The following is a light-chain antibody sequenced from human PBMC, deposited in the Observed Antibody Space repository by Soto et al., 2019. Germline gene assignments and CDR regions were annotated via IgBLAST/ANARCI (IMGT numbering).Light chain of an antibody. CDR3: NSYTSSSSYV. V-gene: IGLV2-14*01. CDR2: TVN. J-gene: IGLJ1*01. CDR1: SSDVGGYKY. Sequence: QSALTQPASVSVSPGQSITISCTGTSSDVGGYKYVSWYQQHPGKAPKLLIYTVNNRPSGVSNRFSGSKSGNTASLTISGLQAEDEADYYCNSYTSSSSYVFGTGTKVTVL.